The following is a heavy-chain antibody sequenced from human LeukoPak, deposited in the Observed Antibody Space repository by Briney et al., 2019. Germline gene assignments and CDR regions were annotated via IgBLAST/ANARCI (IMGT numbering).Heavy chain of an antibody. CDR1: LGSLSSYY. D-gene: IGHD6-19*01. CDR2: IYYSAST. V-gene: IGHV4-59*01. Sequence: PSEALSVTRLVSLGSLSSYYWSWIREPPGHGLDWIGYIYYSASTNYNPSLKSRVNIPVDTSKNQFSLKLSSVTAADTAVYYCARVGGWSTFDYWGQGTLVTVSS. J-gene: IGHJ4*02. CDR3: ARVGGWSTFDY.